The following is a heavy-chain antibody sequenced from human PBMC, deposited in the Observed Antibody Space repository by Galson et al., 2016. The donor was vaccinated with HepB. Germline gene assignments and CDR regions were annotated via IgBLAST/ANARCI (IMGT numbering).Heavy chain of an antibody. J-gene: IGHJ3*02. CDR2: IYPGDSDGSHA. D-gene: IGHD3-10*01. CDR1: GYTFNRFW. CDR3: ARNRRPGGMSYAFDI. V-gene: IGHV5-51*01. Sequence: QSGAEVKKPGESLKVSCQASGYTFNRFWIGWVRQTPGKGLEWMGLIYPGDSDGSHAKYSPSFQGQVTFPVDKPITTAYLQLTSLKASDTGIYYCARNRRPGGMSYAFDIWGQGTMVTVSS.